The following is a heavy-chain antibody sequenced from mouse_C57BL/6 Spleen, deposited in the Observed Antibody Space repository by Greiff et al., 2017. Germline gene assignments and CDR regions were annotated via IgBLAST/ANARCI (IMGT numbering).Heavy chain of an antibody. CDR3: TSGYDRGAWFAY. J-gene: IGHJ3*01. Sequence: VQLQQSGAELVRPGASVKLSCTASGFNIKDYYMHWVKQRPEQGLEWIGRLDPEDGDTEYAPKFQGKATMTADTSSNTAYLQLSSLTSEDTAVYYCTSGYDRGAWFAYWGQGTLVTVSA. CDR2: LDPEDGDT. V-gene: IGHV14-1*01. D-gene: IGHD2-2*01. CDR1: GFNIKDYY.